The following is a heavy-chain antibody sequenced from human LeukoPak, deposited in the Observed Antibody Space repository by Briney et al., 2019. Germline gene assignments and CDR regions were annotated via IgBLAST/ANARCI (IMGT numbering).Heavy chain of an antibody. Sequence: SQTLSLTCTVSGGSISSGGYYWSWIRQHPGKGLEWIGYICYSGSTYYNPSLKSRVTISVDTSKNQFSLKLSSVTAADTAVYYCARVKDIVVVPAATANVWFDPWGQGTLVTVSS. CDR3: ARVKDIVVVPAATANVWFDP. CDR2: ICYSGST. J-gene: IGHJ5*02. CDR1: GGSISSGGYY. V-gene: IGHV4-31*03. D-gene: IGHD2-2*01.